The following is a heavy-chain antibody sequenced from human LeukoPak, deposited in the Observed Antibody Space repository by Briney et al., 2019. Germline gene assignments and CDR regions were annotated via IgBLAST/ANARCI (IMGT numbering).Heavy chain of an antibody. V-gene: IGHV4-39*01. CDR2: IYYSGST. J-gene: IGHJ5*02. D-gene: IGHD6-13*01. CDR1: GGSISSSSYY. Sequence: PSETLSLTCTVSGGSISSSSYYWGWIRQPPGKGLEWIGSIYYSGSTYYNPSLKSRVTISVDTSRNQFSLKLSSVTAADTAVYYCARRPPSSWSLNWFDPWGQGTLVTVSS. CDR3: ARRPPSSWSLNWFDP.